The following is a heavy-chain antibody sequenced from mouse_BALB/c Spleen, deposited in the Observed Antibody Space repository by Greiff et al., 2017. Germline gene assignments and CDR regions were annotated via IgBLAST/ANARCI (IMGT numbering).Heavy chain of an antibody. CDR2: ISDGGSYT. J-gene: IGHJ3*01. CDR3: ARGGDGNYTWFAY. CDR1: GFTFSDYY. D-gene: IGHD2-1*01. V-gene: IGHV5-4*02. Sequence: EVMLVESGGGLVKPGGSLKLSCAASGFTFSDYYMYWVRQTPEKRLEWVATISDGGSYTYYPDSVKGRFTISRDNAKNNLYLQMSSLKSEDTAMYYCARGGDGNYTWFAYWGQGTLVTVSA.